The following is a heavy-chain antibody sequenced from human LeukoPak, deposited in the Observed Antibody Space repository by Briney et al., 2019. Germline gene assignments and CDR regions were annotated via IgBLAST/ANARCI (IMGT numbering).Heavy chain of an antibody. CDR1: GFTFSSYW. CDR2: IKQDGNEK. CDR3: AKPITVSGATDAFDV. Sequence: GGSLRLSCAASGFTFSSYWMNWVRQAPGKGLERVANIKQDGNEKYYEDSVKGRFTISRDNAKNSLYLQMNSLRVEDMAVYYCAKPITVSGATDAFDVWGQGTMVTVSS. J-gene: IGHJ3*01. V-gene: IGHV3-7*01. D-gene: IGHD3-3*01.